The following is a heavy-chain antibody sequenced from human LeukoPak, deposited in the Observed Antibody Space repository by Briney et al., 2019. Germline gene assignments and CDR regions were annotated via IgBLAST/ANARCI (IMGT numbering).Heavy chain of an antibody. CDR1: GYTFTGYY. Sequence: GASVTVSCKGSGYTFTGYYMHWVRQAPGQGLEWMAWINPNSGATNYAQRFQGRVTVTRDTYISTAYMELSSLESDDTAMYYCVRDLMTTQPWDFDYWGQGTLVSVSS. CDR2: INPNSGAT. J-gene: IGHJ4*02. V-gene: IGHV1-2*02. D-gene: IGHD3-16*01. CDR3: VRDLMTTQPWDFDY.